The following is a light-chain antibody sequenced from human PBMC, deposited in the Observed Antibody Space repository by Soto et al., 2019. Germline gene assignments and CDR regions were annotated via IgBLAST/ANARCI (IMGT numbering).Light chain of an antibody. CDR1: QDVRSD. J-gene: IGKJ5*01. CDR2: AAS. V-gene: IGKV1-17*01. CDR3: QQYGSSPPIT. Sequence: IHITHSPASLSASVGDRVTMTCRASQDVRSDLGWYQQKPGIAPKLLIYAASSLQSGVPSRFSGSGSGTDFTLTISRLEPEDFAVYYCQQYGSSPPITFGQGTRLEI.